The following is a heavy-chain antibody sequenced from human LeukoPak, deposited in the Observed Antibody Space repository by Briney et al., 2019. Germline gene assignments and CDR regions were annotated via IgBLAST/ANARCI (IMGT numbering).Heavy chain of an antibody. CDR2: IYHSGST. V-gene: IGHV4-39*07. J-gene: IGHJ5*02. D-gene: IGHD3-10*01. Sequence: SETLSLTCTVSGGSIIRTDYYWGWIRQPPGKGLEWIGSIYHSGSTYYNPSLKSRVTISVDTSKNQFSLKLSSVTAADTAVYYCARDMVRGVLNWFDPWGQGTLVTVSS. CDR3: ARDMVRGVLNWFDP. CDR1: GGSIIRTDYY.